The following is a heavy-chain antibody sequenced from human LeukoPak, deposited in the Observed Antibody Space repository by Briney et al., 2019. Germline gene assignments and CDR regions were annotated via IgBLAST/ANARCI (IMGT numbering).Heavy chain of an antibody. D-gene: IGHD5-24*01. CDR3: AEGWFDY. CDR1: GFTFDDYA. CDR2: ISGDGGST. V-gene: IGHV3-43*02. Sequence: GGSLRLSCAASGFTFDDYAMHWVRQAPGKGLEWVSLISGDGGSTYFADSVKGRFTISRDNSKNSLYLQMNSLRTEDTALYYCAEGWFDYWGQGTLVTVSS. J-gene: IGHJ4*02.